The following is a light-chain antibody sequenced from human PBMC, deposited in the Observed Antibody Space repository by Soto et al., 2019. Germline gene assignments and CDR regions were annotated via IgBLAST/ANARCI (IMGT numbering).Light chain of an antibody. CDR1: SSDVGGYTY. V-gene: IGLV2-14*01. CDR3: NSYTSSSTYVV. J-gene: IGLJ2*01. Sequence: QSALTQPASVSGSPGQSITISCTGTSSDVGGYTYVSWYQQHPGKAPKLMIYEVSNRPSGVSNRFSDSKSGNTASLTISGLQAEDEADYYCNSYTSSSTYVVFGGGTKLTVL. CDR2: EVS.